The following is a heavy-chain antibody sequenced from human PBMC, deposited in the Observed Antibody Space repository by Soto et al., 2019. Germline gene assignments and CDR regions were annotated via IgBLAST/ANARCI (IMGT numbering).Heavy chain of an antibody. D-gene: IGHD3-3*01. J-gene: IGHJ4*02. CDR2: IVVGSGNT. CDR1: GFTFTSSA. V-gene: IGHV1-58*01. Sequence: GASVKVSCKASGFTFTSSAVQWVRQALGQRLEWIGWIVVGSGNTNYAQKFQERVTITRDMSTSTAYMELSSLRSEDTAVYYCAATNHYDFWSGYSVNDYWGQGTLVTVSS. CDR3: AATNHYDFWSGYSVNDY.